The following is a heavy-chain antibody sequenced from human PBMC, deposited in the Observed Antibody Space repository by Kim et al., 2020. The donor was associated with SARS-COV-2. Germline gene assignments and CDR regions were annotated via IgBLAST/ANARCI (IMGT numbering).Heavy chain of an antibody. V-gene: IGHV3-30*02. D-gene: IGHD6-19*01. J-gene: IGHJ4*02. CDR3: AKGRIAVAATSMNY. Sequence: AASVKGRFTTSRDNSKNTLYLQMNSLRAEDTAVYYCAKGRIAVAATSMNYWGQGTLVTVSA.